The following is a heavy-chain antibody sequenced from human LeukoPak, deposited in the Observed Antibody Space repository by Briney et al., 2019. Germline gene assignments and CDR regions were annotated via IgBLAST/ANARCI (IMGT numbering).Heavy chain of an antibody. CDR1: GGSISSYY. J-gene: IGHJ4*02. V-gene: IGHV4-59*01. CDR2: IYYSGST. Sequence: SETLSLTCTVSGGSISSYYWSWIRQPPGKGLEWIGYIYYSGSTNYNPSLKSRVTISADTSKNQFSLKLSSVTAADTAVYYCARCLKAYFDYWGQGTLVTVSS. CDR3: ARCLKAYFDY.